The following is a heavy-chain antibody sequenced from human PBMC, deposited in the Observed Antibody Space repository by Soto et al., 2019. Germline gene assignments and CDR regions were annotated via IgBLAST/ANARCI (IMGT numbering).Heavy chain of an antibody. CDR2: IWYDGSNK. Sequence: PGGSLRLSCAASGFTFSSYGMHWVRQAPGKGLEWVAVIWYDGSNKYYADSVKGRFTISRDNSKNTLYLQMNSLRAEDTAVYYCAREPYSSSWYPTYYYYGMDVWGQGTTVTVSS. J-gene: IGHJ6*02. V-gene: IGHV3-33*01. CDR3: AREPYSSSWYPTYYYYGMDV. CDR1: GFTFSSYG. D-gene: IGHD6-13*01.